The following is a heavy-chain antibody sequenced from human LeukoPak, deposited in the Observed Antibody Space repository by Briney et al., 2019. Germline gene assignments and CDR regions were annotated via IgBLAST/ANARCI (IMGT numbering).Heavy chain of an antibody. D-gene: IGHD2-8*01. Sequence: GGSLRLSCAASGFTFSSYSMNWVRQAPGKGLQYVSSISSNEYDTYYADSVKGRFTISRDNSKNTLFLQMNNLRPEDTAVYYCVKDLNGTWSFDYWGQGTLVTVSS. CDR2: ISSNEYDT. J-gene: IGHJ4*02. CDR3: VKDLNGTWSFDY. V-gene: IGHV3-64D*06. CDR1: GFTFSSYS.